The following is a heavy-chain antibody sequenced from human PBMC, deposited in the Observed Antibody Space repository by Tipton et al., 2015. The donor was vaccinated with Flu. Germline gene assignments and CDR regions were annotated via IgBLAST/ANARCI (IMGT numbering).Heavy chain of an antibody. CDR2: IGSSGDNT. Sequence: SLRLSCAASGFTFSGSAMNWVRQAPGKGLEWVSDIGSSGDNTHYADSVKGRFTISRDNSKNTLYLQMNSLRDEDTAIYYCAKDFNWGSTWGQGTLVTVSS. D-gene: IGHD7-27*01. CDR3: AKDFNWGST. CDR1: GFTFSGSA. J-gene: IGHJ4*02. V-gene: IGHV3-23*01.